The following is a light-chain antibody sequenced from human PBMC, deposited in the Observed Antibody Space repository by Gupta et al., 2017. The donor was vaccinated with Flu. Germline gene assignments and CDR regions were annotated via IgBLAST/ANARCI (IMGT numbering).Light chain of an antibody. Sequence: QPDLTQPASVSGSPGQSITIYCTGTNSDIDAYNSVSWYQQPPGKAPKLMIYHVTKRPSVLSNRFSGSKSGTTASLTIAGLQAEDEADYYYSSVGVFGAGTTVTVL. CDR3: SSVGV. J-gene: IGLJ1*01. V-gene: IGLV2-14*03. CDR2: HVT. CDR1: NSDIDAYNS.